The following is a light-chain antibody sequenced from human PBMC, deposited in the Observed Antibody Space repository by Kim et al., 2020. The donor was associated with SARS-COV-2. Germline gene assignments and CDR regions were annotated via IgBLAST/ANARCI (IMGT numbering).Light chain of an antibody. Sequence: SPGQSVTIPCTGTSSDVGNYNYVSWYQQHPGKAPKLIIYDVTKRPSGVPDRFSGSKSGNTASLTISGLQAEDEADYYCCSYAGSVVFGGGTQLT. V-gene: IGLV2-11*01. J-gene: IGLJ2*01. CDR3: CSYAGSVV. CDR2: DVT. CDR1: SSDVGNYNY.